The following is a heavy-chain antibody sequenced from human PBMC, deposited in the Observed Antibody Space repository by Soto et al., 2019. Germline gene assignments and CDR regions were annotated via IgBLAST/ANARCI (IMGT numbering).Heavy chain of an antibody. CDR1: GYTLTELS. D-gene: IGHD1-26*01. Sequence: ASVKVSCKVSGYTLTELSMHWVRQAPGKGLEWMGGFDPEDGETIYAQKFQGRVTMTADTSTDTAYMELSSLRSEDTAVYYCATVQVGATAFEIWGQGTMVTVSS. J-gene: IGHJ3*02. CDR3: ATVQVGATAFEI. CDR2: FDPEDGET. V-gene: IGHV1-24*01.